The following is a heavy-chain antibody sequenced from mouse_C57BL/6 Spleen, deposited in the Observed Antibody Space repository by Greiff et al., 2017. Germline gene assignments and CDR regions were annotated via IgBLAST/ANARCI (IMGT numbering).Heavy chain of an antibody. CDR3: ARGYYGSSYETGAMDY. CDR2: ISYDGSN. D-gene: IGHD1-1*01. J-gene: IGHJ4*01. CDR1: GYSITSGYY. V-gene: IGHV3-6*01. Sequence: EVKLQESGPGLVKPSQSLSLTCSVTGYSITSGYYWNWIRQFPGNKLEWMGDISYDGSNNYNQSLKNRISITLDKSKNQFFLKLNSVTTEDTATCYCARGYYGSSYETGAMDYWGQGTSGTVSS.